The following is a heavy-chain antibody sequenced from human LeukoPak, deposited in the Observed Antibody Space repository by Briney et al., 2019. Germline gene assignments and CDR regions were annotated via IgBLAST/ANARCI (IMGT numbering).Heavy chain of an antibody. CDR3: ARLYSGSYWAYFDY. J-gene: IGHJ4*02. D-gene: IGHD1-26*01. V-gene: IGHV4-39*07. Sequence: PSETLSLTCTVSGGSISSSSYYWGWIRQPPGKGLEWIGSIYYSGSTYYNPSLKSRVTISVDTSKNQFSLKLSSVTAADTAVYYCARLYSGSYWAYFDYWGQGTLVTVSS. CDR1: GGSISSSSYY. CDR2: IYYSGST.